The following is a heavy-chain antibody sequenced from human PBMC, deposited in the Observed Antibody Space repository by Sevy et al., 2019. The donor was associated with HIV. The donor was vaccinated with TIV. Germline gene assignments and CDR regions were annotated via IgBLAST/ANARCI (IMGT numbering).Heavy chain of an antibody. CDR1: GFTFSSYG. V-gene: IGHV3-30*18. J-gene: IGHJ4*02. D-gene: IGHD6-13*01. CDR2: ISYDGSNK. Sequence: GGSLRLSCAASGFTFSSYGMHWVRQAPGKGLEWVAVISYDGSNKYYADSVKGRFTISRDNSKNTLYLQMNSLRAVDTAVYYCAKALVAAAGGGYFDYWGQGTLVTVSS. CDR3: AKALVAAAGGGYFDY.